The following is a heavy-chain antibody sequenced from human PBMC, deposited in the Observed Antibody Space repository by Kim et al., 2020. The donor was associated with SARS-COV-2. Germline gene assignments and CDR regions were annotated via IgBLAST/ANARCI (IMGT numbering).Heavy chain of an antibody. Sequence: SFPGQVTISADKSTSTAYLQWSSLKASDTAMYYCARQYYDSSGYLPFFDYWGQGTLVTVSS. CDR3: ARQYYDSSGYLPFFDY. V-gene: IGHV5-51*01. J-gene: IGHJ4*02. D-gene: IGHD3-22*01.